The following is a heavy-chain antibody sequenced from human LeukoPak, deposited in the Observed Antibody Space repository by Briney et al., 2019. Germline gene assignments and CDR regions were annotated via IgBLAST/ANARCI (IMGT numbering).Heavy chain of an antibody. CDR2: INHSGST. Sequence: SETLSLTCAVYGGSFSGYYWSWIRQPPGKGLEWIGEINHSGSTNYNPSLKSRVTISVDTSKNQFSLKLSSVTAADTAVYYCARHIWFGELFGAHFDYWGQGTLVTVSS. CDR1: GGSFSGYY. CDR3: ARHIWFGELFGAHFDY. D-gene: IGHD3-10*01. V-gene: IGHV4-34*01. J-gene: IGHJ4*02.